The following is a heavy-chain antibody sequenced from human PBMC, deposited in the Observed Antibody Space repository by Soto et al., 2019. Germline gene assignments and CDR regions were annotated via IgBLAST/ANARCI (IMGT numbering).Heavy chain of an antibody. D-gene: IGHD3-3*01. J-gene: IGHJ6*02. Sequence: PGGSLRLSCAASGFTFSSYAMSWVRQAPGKGLEWVSAISGSGGSTYYADSVKGRFTISRDNSKNTLYLQMNSLRAEDTAVYYCAKEERITYYDFWSGYYGGPYYYGMDVWGQGTTVTVSS. V-gene: IGHV3-23*01. CDR2: ISGSGGST. CDR3: AKEERITYYDFWSGYYGGPYYYGMDV. CDR1: GFTFSSYA.